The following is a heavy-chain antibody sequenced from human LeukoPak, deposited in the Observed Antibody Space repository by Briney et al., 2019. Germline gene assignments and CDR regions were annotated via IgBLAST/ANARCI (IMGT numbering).Heavy chain of an antibody. J-gene: IGHJ4*02. CDR2: IDGSGDTI. CDR1: GFTFSDYS. V-gene: IGHV3-48*02. Sequence: GESLRLSFAASGFTFSDYSMNWVRRAPGKGLEWVSYIDGSGDTIYYADSVKGRFTISRDNAKNSLDLQMNSLRDEDTAVYYCSIRSDCWGQGTLVTVSS. CDR3: SIRSDC. D-gene: IGHD3-3*01.